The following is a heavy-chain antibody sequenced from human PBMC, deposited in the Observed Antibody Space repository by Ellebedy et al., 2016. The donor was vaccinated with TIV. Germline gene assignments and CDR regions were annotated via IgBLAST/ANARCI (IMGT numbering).Heavy chain of an antibody. Sequence: GESLKISCKGSGYSFTSYWISWVRQMPGKSLEWMGRIDPSDSYTNYSPSFQGHVTISADKSISTAYLQWSSLKASDTAMYYCARLGYSYGYWGDTIDYWGQGTLVTVSS. CDR2: IDPSDSYT. V-gene: IGHV5-10-1*01. D-gene: IGHD5-18*01. CDR3: ARLGYSYGYWGDTIDY. CDR1: GYSFTSYW. J-gene: IGHJ4*02.